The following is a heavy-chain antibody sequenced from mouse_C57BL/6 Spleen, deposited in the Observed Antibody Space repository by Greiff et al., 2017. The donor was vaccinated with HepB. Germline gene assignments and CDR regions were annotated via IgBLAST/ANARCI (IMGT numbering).Heavy chain of an antibody. CDR1: GYTFTSYW. Sequence: QVQLQQPGAELVRPGTSVKLSCKASGYTFTSYWMHWVKQRPGQGLEWIGVIDPYDSYTNYNQKFKGKATLTVDTSSSTAYMQLSSLTSEDSAVYYCARGLLRPYAMDYWGQGTSVTVSS. D-gene: IGHD1-1*01. CDR2: IDPYDSYT. CDR3: ARGLLRPYAMDY. J-gene: IGHJ4*01. V-gene: IGHV1-59*01.